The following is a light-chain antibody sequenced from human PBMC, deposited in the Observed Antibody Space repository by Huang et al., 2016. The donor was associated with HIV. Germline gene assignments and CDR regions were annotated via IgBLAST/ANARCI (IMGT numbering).Light chain of an antibody. Sequence: EIVLTQSPAILSVSPGERATLSCRASQNVRSSFAWYQQRPGQPPRLLLSGASTRATGSPARFSGSGSGTEFTLTISSLQSEDFAVYYCQQYENWPPEYTFGQGTKLEL. V-gene: IGKV3-15*01. CDR3: QQYENWPPEYT. CDR2: GAS. J-gene: IGKJ2*01. CDR1: QNVRSS.